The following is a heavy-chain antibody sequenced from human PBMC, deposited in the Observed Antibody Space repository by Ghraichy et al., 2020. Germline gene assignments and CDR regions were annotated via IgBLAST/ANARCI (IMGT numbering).Heavy chain of an antibody. CDR1: GFAFSSYW. V-gene: IGHV3-74*01. D-gene: IGHD3-10*01. CDR3: ARENHHYGSGSYSSY. J-gene: IGHJ4*02. CDR2: INSDGRIT. Sequence: GGSLRLSCAASGFAFSSYWMHWVRQAPGKGLVWVSRINSDGRITSYADSGKGRITISRDNAKNTLYLQVNSLRAEDTAVYYCARENHHYGSGSYSSYWGQGPLCTVSS.